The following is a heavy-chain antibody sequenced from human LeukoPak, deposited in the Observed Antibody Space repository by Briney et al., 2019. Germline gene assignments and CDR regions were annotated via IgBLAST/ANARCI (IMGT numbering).Heavy chain of an antibody. CDR3: ARLGAAYSSSWYSFGY. CDR1: GGSFSGYY. V-gene: IGHV4-34*01. J-gene: IGHJ4*02. Sequence: SETLSLTCAVYGGSFSGYYWSWIRQPPGKGLEWIGEINHSGSTNYNPSLKSRVTISVDTSKNQFSLKLSSVTAADTAVYYCARLGAAYSSSWYSFGYWGQGTLVTVSS. D-gene: IGHD6-13*01. CDR2: INHSGST.